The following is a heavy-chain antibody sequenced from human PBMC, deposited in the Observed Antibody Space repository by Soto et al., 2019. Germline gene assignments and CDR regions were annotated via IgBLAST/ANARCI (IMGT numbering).Heavy chain of an antibody. CDR3: ERGPGGPDGPEDY. CDR2: INAGNGNT. CDR1: GYTFTSYA. V-gene: IGHV1-3*01. J-gene: IGHJ4*02. D-gene: IGHD2-15*01. Sequence: ASVKVSCKASGYTFTSYAMHWVRQAPGQRLEWMGWINAGNGNTKYSQKFQGRVTITRDTPASTANMELSSLRSEDTAVYYCERGPGGPDGPEDYWGQGTLVTVSS.